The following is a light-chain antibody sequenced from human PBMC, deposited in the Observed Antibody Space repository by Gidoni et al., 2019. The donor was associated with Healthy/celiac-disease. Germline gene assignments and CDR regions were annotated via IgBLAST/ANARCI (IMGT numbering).Light chain of an antibody. CDR1: QSISSW. CDR3: QQYNSYSWT. J-gene: IGKJ1*01. CDR2: DAS. Sequence: DLQLPQSPSTLSASVGDRVTITCRASQSISSWLAWYQQKPGKAPKLLIYDASSVESGVPSRFSGSGSGTEFTLTISSLQPDDFATYYCQQYNSYSWTFGQGTKVEIK. V-gene: IGKV1-5*01.